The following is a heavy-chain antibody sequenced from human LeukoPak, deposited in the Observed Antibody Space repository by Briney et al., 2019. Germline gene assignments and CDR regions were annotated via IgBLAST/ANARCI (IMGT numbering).Heavy chain of an antibody. CDR2: MSSSSTI. Sequence: GGSLRLSCAASGFTFSSYSMNWVRQAPGKGLEWVSYMSSSSTIYYADSVKGRFTISRDNAKNSPYLQMNSLRAEDTAVYYCARDSSAFPYYYGSGSSDYWGQGTLVTVSS. CDR1: GFTFSSYS. J-gene: IGHJ4*02. CDR3: ARDSSAFPYYYGSGSSDY. V-gene: IGHV3-48*01. D-gene: IGHD3-10*01.